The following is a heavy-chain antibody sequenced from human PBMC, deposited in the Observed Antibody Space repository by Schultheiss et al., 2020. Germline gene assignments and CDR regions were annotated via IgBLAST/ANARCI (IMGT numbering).Heavy chain of an antibody. CDR3: AANTDFDY. CDR1: GFTFSSYG. J-gene: IGHJ4*02. Sequence: GGSLRLSCAASGFTFSSYGMHWVRQAPGKGLEWVSYISSSGSTIYYADSVKGRFTISRDNSKNTLYLQMNSLRAEDTAVYYCAANTDFDYWGQGTLVTVSS. CDR2: ISSSGSTI. V-gene: IGHV3-48*01.